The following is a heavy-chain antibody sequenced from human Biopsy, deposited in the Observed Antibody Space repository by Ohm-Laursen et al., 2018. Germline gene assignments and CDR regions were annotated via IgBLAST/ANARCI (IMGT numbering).Heavy chain of an antibody. CDR2: IYYSGTT. J-gene: IGHJ2*01. CDR1: GGSVSSGGFY. CDR3: ARRPYGGTRYWYFDL. Sequence: SDTLSLTCSVSGGSVSSGGFYWSWIRQHPGKGLEWIRYIYYSGTTYYNPSLKSLVTIPVDTSKNQFSLKLNSVTAADTAVYYCARRPYGGTRYWYFDLWGRGTLVTVSS. D-gene: IGHD4-23*01. V-gene: IGHV4-31*01.